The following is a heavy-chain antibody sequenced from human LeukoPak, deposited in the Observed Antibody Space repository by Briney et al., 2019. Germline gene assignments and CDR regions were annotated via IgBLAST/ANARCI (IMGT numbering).Heavy chain of an antibody. J-gene: IGHJ6*02. CDR2: IIPILGIA. V-gene: IGHV1-69*04. CDR1: GGTFSSYA. CDR3: ARLMVRGVTQGMDV. D-gene: IGHD3-10*01. Sequence: SVKVPCKASGGTFSSYAISWVRQAPGQGLEWMGRIIPILGIANYAQKFQGRVTITADKSMSTAYMELSSLRSEDTAVYYCARLMVRGVTQGMDVWGQGTTVTVSS.